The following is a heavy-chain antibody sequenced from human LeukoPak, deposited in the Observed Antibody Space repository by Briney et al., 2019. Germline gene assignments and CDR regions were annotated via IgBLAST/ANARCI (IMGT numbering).Heavy chain of an antibody. J-gene: IGHJ4*02. CDR3: TTAPSYYNFNSFDY. CDR1: GLSLSHAL. CDR2: IKSKSDGDSK. V-gene: IGHV3-15*01. Sequence: PGGSLRLSCVASGLSLSHALMSWVRQTPGKGLEWIGRIKSKSDGDSKDYAAPVRDRFTISRDDCKDTVFLEMTTLRTEDTGVYFCTTAPSYYNFNSFDYWGQGTVVTASS. D-gene: IGHD3-3*01.